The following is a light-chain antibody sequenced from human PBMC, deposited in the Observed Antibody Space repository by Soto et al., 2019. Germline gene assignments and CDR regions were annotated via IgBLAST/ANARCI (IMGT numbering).Light chain of an antibody. CDR3: SSYTSSSNLLYV. V-gene: IGLV2-14*01. CDR2: EVS. CDR1: TSDIGSHTY. Sequence: QSALAQPASVSGSPGQSITISCTGTTSDIGSHTYVSWYQQYPGRAPKLMLYEVSYRPSGVSNRFSGSKSGNTASLTISGLQAGDEADYYCSSYTSSSNLLYVFGTWTKLTVL. J-gene: IGLJ1*01.